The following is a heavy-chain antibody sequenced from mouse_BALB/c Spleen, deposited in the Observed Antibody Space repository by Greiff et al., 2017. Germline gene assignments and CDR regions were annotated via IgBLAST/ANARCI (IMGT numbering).Heavy chain of an antibody. D-gene: IGHD2-2*01. CDR2: ISSGSSTI. CDR3: ARGLRGWYFDV. V-gene: IGHV5-17*02. CDR1: GFTFSSFG. J-gene: IGHJ1*01. Sequence: EVQLVESGGGLVQPGGSRKLSCAASGFTFSSFGMHWVRQAPEKGLEWVAYISSGSSTIYYADTVKGRFTISRDNPKNTLFLQMTSLRSEDTAMYYCARGLRGWYFDVWGAGTTVTVSS.